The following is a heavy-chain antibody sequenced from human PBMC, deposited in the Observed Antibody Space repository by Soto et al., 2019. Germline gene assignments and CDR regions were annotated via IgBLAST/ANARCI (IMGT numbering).Heavy chain of an antibody. V-gene: IGHV1-69*02. J-gene: IGHJ6*02. Sequence: SVKVSCKASGGTFSSYTISWVRQAPGQGLEWMGRIIPILGIANYAQKFQGRVTITADKSTSTAYMELSSLRSEDTAVYYCARAVATISDYYYGMDVWGQGTTVTVSS. CDR2: IIPILGIA. CDR3: ARAVATISDYYYGMDV. D-gene: IGHD5-12*01. CDR1: GGTFSSYT.